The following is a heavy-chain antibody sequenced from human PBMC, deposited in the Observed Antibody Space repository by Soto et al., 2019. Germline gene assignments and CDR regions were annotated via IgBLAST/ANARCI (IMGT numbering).Heavy chain of an antibody. Sequence: SETLALRCTVAPDSISIRSYGCGWIRQPPGKGLEWIGSIYYSGSTYYTPSLTSRVTISVDTSKNQFSLKLSSVTAADTAVYYCASLDVDTAMVCFDYWGQGPLVTVSS. J-gene: IGHJ4*02. V-gene: IGHV4-39*01. CDR1: PDSISIRSYG. CDR2: IYYSGST. D-gene: IGHD5-18*01. CDR3: ASLDVDTAMVCFDY.